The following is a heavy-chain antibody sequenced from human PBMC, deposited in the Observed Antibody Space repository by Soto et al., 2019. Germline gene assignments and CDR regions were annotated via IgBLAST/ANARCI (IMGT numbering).Heavy chain of an antibody. CDR2: IYYSGST. Sequence: QVQLQESGPGLVKPSETLSLTCTVSGGSISSYYWSWIRQPPGKGLEWIGYIYYSGSTNYNPSLKSRVTISVDTSKNQFSLKLSSVTAADTAVYYCARDGGYSSWRHPKTYYYYGMDVWGQGTTVTVSS. J-gene: IGHJ6*02. V-gene: IGHV4-59*01. CDR3: ARDGGYSSWRHPKTYYYYGMDV. D-gene: IGHD6-13*01. CDR1: GGSISSYY.